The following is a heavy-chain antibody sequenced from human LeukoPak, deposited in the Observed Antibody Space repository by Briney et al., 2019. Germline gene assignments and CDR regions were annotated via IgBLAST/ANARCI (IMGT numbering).Heavy chain of an antibody. V-gene: IGHV3-30*02. Sequence: GGSPRLSCAASGFTFSSYGIHWVRQAPGKGLEWVAFIRYDGSNKYYADSVKGRFTISRDNSKNTLYLQMNSLRAEDTAVYYCAKDRCSSTSCYGDYWGQGTLVTVSS. D-gene: IGHD2-2*01. CDR2: IRYDGSNK. CDR3: AKDRCSSTSCYGDY. CDR1: GFTFSSYG. J-gene: IGHJ4*02.